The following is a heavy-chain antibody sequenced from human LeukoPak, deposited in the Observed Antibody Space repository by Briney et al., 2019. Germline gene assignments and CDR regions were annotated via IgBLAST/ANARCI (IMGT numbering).Heavy chain of an antibody. Sequence: GGSLRLSCAASGFTFSSYAMHWVRQAPGKGLEWVAVISYDGSNKYYADSVKGRFTISRDNSKNTLYLQMNSLRAEDTAVYYCARDVWLLWPYYYYGMDVWGQGTTVTVSS. CDR2: ISYDGSNK. V-gene: IGHV3-30*04. CDR1: GFTFSSYA. J-gene: IGHJ6*02. CDR3: ARDVWLLWPYYYYGMDV. D-gene: IGHD3-9*01.